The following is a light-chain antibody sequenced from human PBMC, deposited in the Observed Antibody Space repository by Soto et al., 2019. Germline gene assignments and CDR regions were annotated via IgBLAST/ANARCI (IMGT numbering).Light chain of an antibody. CDR3: AAWDDGLSGRVV. CDR2: RNN. J-gene: IGLJ2*01. V-gene: IGLV1-44*01. CDR1: SSNIGGNT. Sequence: QSVLTQPPSASGTPGQRVTISCSGSSSNIGGNTVNWYQQFPGTAPKLLIYRNNERPSGVPDRFSGSKSGTSASLAISGLNSEDEADYFCAAWDDGLSGRVVFGGGTKLTVL.